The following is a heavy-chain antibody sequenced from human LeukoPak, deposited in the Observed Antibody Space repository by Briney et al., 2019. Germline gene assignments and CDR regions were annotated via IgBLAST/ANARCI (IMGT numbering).Heavy chain of an antibody. D-gene: IGHD1-26*01. J-gene: IGHJ4*02. CDR3: AREGAGAHYFDY. CDR2: IFYSGST. Sequence: SETLSLTCAVYGGSFNGYYWSWIRQPPGKGLEWIGYIFYSGSTNYNPSLKSRVTVSVDTSKNQFSLKLSSVTAADTAVYYCAREGAGAHYFDYWGQGTPVTVSS. CDR1: GGSFNGYY. V-gene: IGHV4-59*01.